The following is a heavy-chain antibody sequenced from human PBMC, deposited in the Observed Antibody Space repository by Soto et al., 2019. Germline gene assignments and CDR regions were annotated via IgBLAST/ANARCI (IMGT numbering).Heavy chain of an antibody. V-gene: IGHV3-30*09. J-gene: IGHJ4*02. CDR3: ARDRGGFYGSGTSVYNFDY. Sequence: QVQLVEFGGGVIQPGRSLRLSCAASGFTFSNYGMDWVRQAPGKGPEWVALISYDGRTKYYADSLKGRFAISRDNSNNTLYLQMNRLSAEDTAVYYCARDRGGFYGSGTSVYNFDYWCPGTLVTVSS. CDR2: ISYDGRTK. CDR1: GFTFSNYG. D-gene: IGHD3-10*01.